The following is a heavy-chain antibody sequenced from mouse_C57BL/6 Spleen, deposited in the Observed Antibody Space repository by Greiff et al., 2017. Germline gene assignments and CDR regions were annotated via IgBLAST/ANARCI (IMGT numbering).Heavy chain of an antibody. CDR2: INPSNGGP. CDR3: ARSGECLLLQYIDY. V-gene: IGHV1-53*01. D-gene: IGHD1-3*01. Sequence: QVQLQQPGPELVKPGASVKLSCKASGYTITSSWMHWVKQRPGQGLEWIGNINPSNGGPNYNEKFKSKATLTVDESSSTAYMQLSSLTSEYSAVDYCARSGECLLLQYIDYWGQGTTLTVSS. CDR1: GYTITSSW. J-gene: IGHJ2*01.